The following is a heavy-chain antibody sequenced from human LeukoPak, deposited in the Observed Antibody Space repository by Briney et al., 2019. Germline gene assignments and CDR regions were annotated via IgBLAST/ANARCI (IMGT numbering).Heavy chain of an antibody. CDR3: ARDRYSSGWYYFDY. CDR1: GFTFSSYW. V-gene: IGHV3-7*01. CDR2: IKEDGSEK. D-gene: IGHD6-19*01. Sequence: GGSLRLSCAASGFTFSSYWMTWVRQAPGKGLEWVANIKEDGSEKKYVDSVKGRFTISRDNAKNSLGLQINSLRAEDTAVYYCARDRYSSGWYYFDYWGQGTLVTVSS. J-gene: IGHJ4*02.